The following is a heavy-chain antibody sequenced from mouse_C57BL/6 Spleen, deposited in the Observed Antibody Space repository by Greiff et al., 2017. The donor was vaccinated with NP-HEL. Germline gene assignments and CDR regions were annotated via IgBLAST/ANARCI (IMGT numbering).Heavy chain of an antibody. V-gene: IGHV1-15*01. J-gene: IGHJ3*01. Sequence: QVQLQQSGAELVRPGASVTLSCKASGYTFTDYEMHWVKQTPVHGLEWIGAIDPETGGTAYNQKFKGKAILTADKSSSTAYMELRSLTSEDSAVYYCTRDYGSSYGAFAYWGQGTLVTVSA. CDR1: GYTFTDYE. CDR3: TRDYGSSYGAFAY. CDR2: IDPETGGT. D-gene: IGHD1-1*01.